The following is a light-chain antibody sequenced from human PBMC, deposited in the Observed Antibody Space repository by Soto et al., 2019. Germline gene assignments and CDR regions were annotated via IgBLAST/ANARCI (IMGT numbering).Light chain of an antibody. J-gene: IGKJ4*01. Sequence: DIQMTQSPSSLSASVGDRVTITCRASQNVAHFLNWYQQKPGKAPKLLIYATSSLHSGVPSRFSGSGFGTDFTLTISSLQTEDFATYYCQQYGNSPLTFGGGTKVDTK. V-gene: IGKV1-39*01. CDR2: ATS. CDR1: QNVAHF. CDR3: QQYGNSPLT.